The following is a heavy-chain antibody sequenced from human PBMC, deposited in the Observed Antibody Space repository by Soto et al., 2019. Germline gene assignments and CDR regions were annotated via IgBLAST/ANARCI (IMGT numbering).Heavy chain of an antibody. V-gene: IGHV3-23*01. J-gene: IGHJ4*02. D-gene: IGHD3-10*01. CDR1: GFTFSSYA. Sequence: EVQLLESGGGLVQPGGSLRLSCAASGFTFSSYAMSWVRQAPGKGLEWVSAISGSGGSTYYADSVKGRFTISRDNSKNTLYLQMNSVRAEDTAVYYCAKHPSLLWFGELLPIDYWGQGTLVTVSS. CDR3: AKHPSLLWFGELLPIDY. CDR2: ISGSGGST.